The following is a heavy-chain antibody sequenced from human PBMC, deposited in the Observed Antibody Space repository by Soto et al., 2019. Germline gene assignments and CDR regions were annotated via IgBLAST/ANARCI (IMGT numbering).Heavy chain of an antibody. CDR2: ISSSGNTV. Sequence: GGSLRLSCAASRFTFSTYEMNWVRQAPGKGLEWVSYISSSGNTVYYADSVKGRFTISRDNTRNSLYLQMNSLRDEDTAVYYCGKERRGSGWSVCNFWGQGSLVTVSS. CDR3: GKERRGSGWSVCNF. CDR1: RFTFSTYE. V-gene: IGHV3-48*03. D-gene: IGHD6-19*01. J-gene: IGHJ4*02.